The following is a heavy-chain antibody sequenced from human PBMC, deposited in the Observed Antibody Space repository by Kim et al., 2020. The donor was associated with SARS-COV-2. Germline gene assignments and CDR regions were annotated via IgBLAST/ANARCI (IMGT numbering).Heavy chain of an antibody. J-gene: IGHJ4*02. Sequence: SQKFQGRVTIIRDTSASTAYMELSSLRSEDTAVYYCARLLWFGELLYFDYWGQGTLVTVSS. D-gene: IGHD3-10*01. CDR3: ARLLWFGELLYFDY. V-gene: IGHV1-3*01.